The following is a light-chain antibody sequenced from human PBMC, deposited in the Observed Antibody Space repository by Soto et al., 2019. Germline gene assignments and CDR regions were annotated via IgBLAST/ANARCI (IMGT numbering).Light chain of an antibody. Sequence: QSVLTQPPSASGSPGQSVVISCTGTSSDVGGYNYVSWYQQHPGKAPKLMIYEVNKRPSGVPDRFSGSKSGNTASLTVSGLQAEDEADYYRSSYAGSSNVFGTGTKVTVL. V-gene: IGLV2-8*01. CDR2: EVN. CDR1: SSDVGGYNY. CDR3: SSYAGSSNV. J-gene: IGLJ1*01.